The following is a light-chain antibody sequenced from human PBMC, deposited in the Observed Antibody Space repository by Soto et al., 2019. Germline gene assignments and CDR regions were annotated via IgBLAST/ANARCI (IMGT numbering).Light chain of an antibody. CDR2: GSS. J-gene: IGKJ1*01. Sequence: EIVLTQSPGTLSLSPGDRATLSFSASQSVSSSYLAWYQQKPVQAPRPLMYGSSNRATSIPDRFSGSGSGTDFTLTITRLEPEDFAMYYCQRYDSFRTFGQGTKVDIK. CDR1: QSVSSSY. CDR3: QRYDSFRT. V-gene: IGKV3-20*01.